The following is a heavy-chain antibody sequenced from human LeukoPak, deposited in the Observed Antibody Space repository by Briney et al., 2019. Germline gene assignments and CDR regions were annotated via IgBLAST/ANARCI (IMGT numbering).Heavy chain of an antibody. Sequence: GESLKISCKGSGYSFTSYWIGWVRQMPGKGLEWMGIIYPGDSDTRYSPSFQGQVTISADKSISTAYLQWSSLKASDTAMYYCARGLDYYDSSGYSSEPGDYWGRGTLVTVSS. V-gene: IGHV5-51*01. D-gene: IGHD3-22*01. CDR1: GYSFTSYW. CDR2: IYPGDSDT. J-gene: IGHJ4*02. CDR3: ARGLDYYDSSGYSSEPGDY.